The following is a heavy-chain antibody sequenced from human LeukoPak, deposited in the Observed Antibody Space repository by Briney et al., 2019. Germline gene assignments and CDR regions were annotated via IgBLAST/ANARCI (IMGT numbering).Heavy chain of an antibody. Sequence: GGSLRLSCAVSGINFRGYWMAWVRQAPGRGLEWVANMKQDGSEKYYVDSVKGRFTISRDNAKNSLYLEMNSLRVEDTAVYYCARDLGHTGYDLYDYWGQGTLVTVSS. CDR1: GINFRGYW. J-gene: IGHJ4*02. CDR3: ARDLGHTGYDLYDY. V-gene: IGHV3-7*01. CDR2: MKQDGSEK. D-gene: IGHD5-12*01.